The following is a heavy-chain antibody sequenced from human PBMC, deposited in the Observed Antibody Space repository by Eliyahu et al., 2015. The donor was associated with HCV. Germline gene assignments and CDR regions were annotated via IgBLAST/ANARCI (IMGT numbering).Heavy chain of an antibody. J-gene: IGHJ5*01. Sequence: QISLKESGPTLVKPTHTLTLTCSFSGXXXSTTXVXXGWIRQPPGKALEWLALIYWDDDKRYRPSLKSRLTVTKDTSKNQVVLTMINMDPVDTATYYCAHRSYSSGWYDSWGQGTLVTVSS. V-gene: IGHV2-5*02. CDR2: IYWDDDK. CDR1: GXXXSTTXVX. D-gene: IGHD3-22*01. CDR3: AHRSYSSGWYDS.